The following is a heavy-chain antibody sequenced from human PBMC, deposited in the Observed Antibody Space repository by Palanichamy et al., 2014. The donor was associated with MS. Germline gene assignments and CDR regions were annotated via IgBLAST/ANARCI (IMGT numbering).Heavy chain of an antibody. V-gene: IGHV4-30-2*01. Sequence: QLQLQESGSGLVKPSQTLSLTCAVSGGSISSGGYSWSWIRQPPGKGLEWIGYIYHSGSTYYNPSLKSRVTISVDRSKNQFSLKLSSVTAADTAVYYCARELWFGRMGVVDPWGQGTLVTVSS. CDR2: IYHSGST. CDR3: ARELWFGRMGVVDP. CDR1: GGSISSGGYS. J-gene: IGHJ5*02. D-gene: IGHD3-10*01.